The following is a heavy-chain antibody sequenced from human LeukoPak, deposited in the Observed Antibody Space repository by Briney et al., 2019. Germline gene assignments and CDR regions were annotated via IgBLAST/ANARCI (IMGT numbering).Heavy chain of an antibody. V-gene: IGHV3-21*01. CDR1: GFAFNNYM. CDR3: AKDHSHRSKYSTDWYAAFDI. D-gene: IGHD6-19*01. J-gene: IGHJ3*02. Sequence: GGSLRLSCTASGFAFNNYMMNWVRQAPGKGLEWVSSFTSDDIYIYYADSVKGRFSISRDNAKNSLYLQMNSLRAEDTAVYFCAKDHSHRSKYSTDWYAAFDIWGQGTMVTVSS. CDR2: FTSDDIYI.